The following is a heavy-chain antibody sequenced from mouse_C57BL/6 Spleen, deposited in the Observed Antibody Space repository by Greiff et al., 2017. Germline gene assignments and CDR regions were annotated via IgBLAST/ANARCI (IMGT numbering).Heavy chain of an antibody. CDR2: IWTGGGT. V-gene: IGHV2-9-1*01. D-gene: IGHD3-2*02. J-gene: IGHJ3*01. CDR3: ARNKDSSGYWFAY. Sequence: VQRVESGPGLVAPSQSLSITCTVSGFSLTSYAISWVRQPPGKGLEWLGVIWTGGGTNYNSALNSRLSISKDNSKSQVFLKMNSLQTDDTARYYCARNKDSSGYWFAYWGQGALVTVSA. CDR1: GFSLTSYA.